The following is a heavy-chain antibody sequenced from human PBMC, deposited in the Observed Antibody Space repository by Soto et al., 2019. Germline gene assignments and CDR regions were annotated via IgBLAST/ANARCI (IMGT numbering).Heavy chain of an antibody. D-gene: IGHD3-10*01. J-gene: IGHJ6*02. CDR1: GGTFSSYA. CDR2: IIPIFGTA. Sequence: SVKVSCKASGGTFSSYAISWVRQAPGQGLEWMGGIIPIFGTANYVQKFQGRVTITADESTSTAYMELSSPRSEDTAAYYCARHHRFAEGYYSGMDGWGQGTTVTVAS. V-gene: IGHV1-69*13. CDR3: ARHHRFAEGYYSGMDG.